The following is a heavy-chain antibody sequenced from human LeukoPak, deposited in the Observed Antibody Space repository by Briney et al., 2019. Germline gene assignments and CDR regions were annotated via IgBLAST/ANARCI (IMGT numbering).Heavy chain of an antibody. D-gene: IGHD1-26*01. Sequence: GSSVKVSCKASGGTFSSYAISWVRQAPGQGLEWMGGIIPIFGTANYAQKFQGRVTITADESTSTAYMELSSLRSEDTAVYYCASTGRRGAWFDPWGQGTLLTVSS. V-gene: IGHV1-69*01. CDR2: IIPIFGTA. CDR3: ASTGRRGAWFDP. J-gene: IGHJ5*02. CDR1: GGTFSSYA.